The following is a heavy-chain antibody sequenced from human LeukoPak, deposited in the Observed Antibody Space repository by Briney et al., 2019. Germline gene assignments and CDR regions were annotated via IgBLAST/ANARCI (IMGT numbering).Heavy chain of an antibody. V-gene: IGHV4-39*01. CDR3: AYSSSGAEYFQH. J-gene: IGHJ1*01. D-gene: IGHD6-6*01. CDR1: GGSISSGDYY. CDR2: IYYSGST. Sequence: PSETLSLTCTVSGGSISSGDYYWSWIRQPPGKGLEWIGSIYYSGSTYYNPSLKSRVTISVDTSKNQFSLKLSSVTAADTAVYYCAYSSSGAEYFQHWGQGTLVTVSS.